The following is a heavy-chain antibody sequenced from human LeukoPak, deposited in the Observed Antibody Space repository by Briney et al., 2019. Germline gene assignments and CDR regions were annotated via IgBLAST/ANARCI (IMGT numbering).Heavy chain of an antibody. Sequence: GGSLRLSCAATGFTFRSHWMSWVRQATGTWLDGVANINAGGREEFYVDSMKGRISISRDNSENSVSLQMSSLRGEDTAVYYCARESRGYNFLTGYYTQFDYWGQGTRVTVSS. J-gene: IGHJ4*02. D-gene: IGHD3-9*01. CDR2: INAGGREE. CDR3: ARESRGYNFLTGYYTQFDY. V-gene: IGHV3-7*01. CDR1: GFTFRSHW.